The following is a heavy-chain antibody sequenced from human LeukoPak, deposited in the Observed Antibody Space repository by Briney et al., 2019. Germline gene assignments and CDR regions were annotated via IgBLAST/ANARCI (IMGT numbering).Heavy chain of an antibody. CDR2: IYYSGST. J-gene: IGHJ4*02. Sequence: PSETLSLTCTVSRGSISNADYYWSWIRQHPGKGLEWIGYIYYSGSTYYNPSLKSRVTISVDTSKNQFSLKLSSVTAADTAVYYCASSYYYVFDYWGQGTLVTISS. V-gene: IGHV4-31*03. CDR1: RGSISNADYY. D-gene: IGHD3-10*02. CDR3: ASSYYYVFDY.